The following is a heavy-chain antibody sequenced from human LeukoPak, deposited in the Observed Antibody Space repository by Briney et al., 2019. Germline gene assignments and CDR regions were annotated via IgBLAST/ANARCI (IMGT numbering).Heavy chain of an antibody. V-gene: IGHV3-30-3*01. CDR3: ARDFSGYNYGAGDALDL. J-gene: IGHJ3*01. Sequence: GGSLRLSCAASGFTLSNYAMFWVRQAPGTGLEWVALISYDGDNKYYADSVEGRLTISRDNSRNTLYLQMNSLRPEDTAMYYCARDFSGYNYGAGDALDLWGQGTVVTVSS. D-gene: IGHD5-18*01. CDR1: GFTLSNYA. CDR2: ISYDGDNK.